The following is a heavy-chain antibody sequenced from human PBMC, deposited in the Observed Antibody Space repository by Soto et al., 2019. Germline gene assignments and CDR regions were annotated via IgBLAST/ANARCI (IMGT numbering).Heavy chain of an antibody. Sequence: EVQLLESGGGLVQPGGSLRLSCAASGFTFSSYAMSWVRQAPGKGLEWVSAISGSGGSTYYADSVKGRFTISRDNSKNTLYLQMNSLRAEDTAVYYCATTGYYYGSGNLPRSVISWGQGTLVTVSS. CDR2: ISGSGGST. J-gene: IGHJ4*02. V-gene: IGHV3-23*01. D-gene: IGHD3-10*01. CDR3: ATTGYYYGSGNLPRSVIS. CDR1: GFTFSSYA.